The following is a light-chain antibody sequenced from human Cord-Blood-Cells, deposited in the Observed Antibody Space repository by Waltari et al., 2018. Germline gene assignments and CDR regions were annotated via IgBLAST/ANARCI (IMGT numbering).Light chain of an antibody. J-gene: IGKJ1*01. Sequence: EIVLTQSPATLSLSPGDRATVSCRASQSVSSYLAWYQQKPGQAPRLLIYDASNRATGIPARFSGSGSGTDFTLTISSLEPEDFAVYYCQQRSNWPTFGQGTKVEIK. CDR3: QQRSNWPT. CDR2: DAS. CDR1: QSVSSY. V-gene: IGKV3-11*01.